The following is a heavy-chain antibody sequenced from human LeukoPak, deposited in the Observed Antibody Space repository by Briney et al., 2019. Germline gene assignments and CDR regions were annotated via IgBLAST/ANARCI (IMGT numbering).Heavy chain of an antibody. V-gene: IGHV3-21*01. CDR3: ASAYYDSGNYPYYFDY. CDR2: ISSSSSYI. Sequence: GGSLRLSCAASGFTFSSYSMNWVRQAPGKGLEWVSSISSSSSYIYYADSVRGRFTISRDNAKNLLNLQMNSLRAEDTAVYYCASAYYDSGNYPYYFDYWGQGTLVTVSS. D-gene: IGHD3-10*01. J-gene: IGHJ4*02. CDR1: GFTFSSYS.